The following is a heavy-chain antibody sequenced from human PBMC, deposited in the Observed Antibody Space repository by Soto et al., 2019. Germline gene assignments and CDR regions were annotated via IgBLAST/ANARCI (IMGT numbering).Heavy chain of an antibody. CDR1: GFTFSNAW. CDR2: IKSKTDGGTT. Sequence: GGSLRLSCAASGFTFSNAWMNWVRQAPGKGLEWVGRIKSKTDGGTTDYAAPVKGRFTISRDDSKNTLYLQMNSLKTEDTAVYYCTTAHYGSGSYYNSYYYYGIDVWGQGTTVTVSS. J-gene: IGHJ6*02. D-gene: IGHD3-10*01. CDR3: TTAHYGSGSYYNSYYYYGIDV. V-gene: IGHV3-15*07.